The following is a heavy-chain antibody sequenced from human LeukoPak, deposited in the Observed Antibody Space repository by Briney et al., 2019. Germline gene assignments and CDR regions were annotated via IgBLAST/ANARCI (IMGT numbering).Heavy chain of an antibody. CDR3: ARLRYYDFWSGYYYFDY. V-gene: IGHV4-39*01. J-gene: IGHJ4*02. D-gene: IGHD3-3*01. CDR2: IYYSGST. CDR1: GGSISSSSYY. Sequence: SETLSLPCTVSGGSISSSSYYWGWIRQPPGKGLEWIESIYYSGSTYYNPSLKSRVTISVDTSKNQYSLKLSSVTAADTAVYYCARLRYYDFWSGYYYFDYWGQGTLVTVSS.